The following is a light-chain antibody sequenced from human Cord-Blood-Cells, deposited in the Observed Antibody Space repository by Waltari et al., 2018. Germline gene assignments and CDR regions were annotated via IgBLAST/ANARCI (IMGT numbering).Light chain of an antibody. CDR1: SPHIGRNT. CDR3: AAWDDSLNGYV. V-gene: IGLV1-44*01. J-gene: IGLJ1*01. CDR2: SNN. Sequence: QSVLTQPHSASGTPGQRVTISCSGSSPHIGRNTVNWYQQLPGPAPKLLIYSNNQRPSGVPDRFSGSKSGTSASLAISGLQSEDEADYYCAAWDDSLNGYVFGTGTKVTVL.